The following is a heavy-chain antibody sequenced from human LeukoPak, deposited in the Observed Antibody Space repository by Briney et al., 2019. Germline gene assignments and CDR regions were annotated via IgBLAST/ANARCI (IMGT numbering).Heavy chain of an antibody. Sequence: GGSLRLSCAASGFTFSSYAMSWVRQAPGKGLEWVSAISGSGGSTYYADSVKGRFTISRDNAKNTLFLHMNSLRAEDTAVYYCARDYYDSSGYLSGMDVWGQGTTVTVSS. J-gene: IGHJ6*02. D-gene: IGHD3-22*01. V-gene: IGHV3-23*01. CDR1: GFTFSSYA. CDR2: ISGSGGST. CDR3: ARDYYDSSGYLSGMDV.